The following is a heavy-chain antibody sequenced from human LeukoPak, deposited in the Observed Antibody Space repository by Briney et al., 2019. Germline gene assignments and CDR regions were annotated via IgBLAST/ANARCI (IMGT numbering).Heavy chain of an antibody. J-gene: IGHJ4*02. CDR2: IRYDGSNK. Sequence: GGSLRLSCAASGFTFSSYGMHWVRQAPGKGLDWLAFIRYDGSNKYYADSVKGRFTISRDNSKNSLYLQMNSLRAEDTAVYYCARDRFSGSYPLDYWGQGTLVTVSS. V-gene: IGHV3-30*02. CDR1: GFTFSSYG. CDR3: ARDRFSGSYPLDY. D-gene: IGHD1-26*01.